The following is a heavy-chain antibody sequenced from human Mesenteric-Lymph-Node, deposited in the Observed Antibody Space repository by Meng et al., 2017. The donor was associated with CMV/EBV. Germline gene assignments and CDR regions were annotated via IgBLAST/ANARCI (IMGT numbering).Heavy chain of an antibody. CDR3: ARGDILTGSTENFDY. V-gene: IGHV4-34*01. Sequence: VYVESFSPYSWTWLRQPPGKGLEWIGEINHSGNINYTSSLKSRVTISVDTSKNQFSLKLSSVTAADTAVYYCARGDILTGSTENFDYWGQGTLVTVSS. CDR1: VESFSPYS. D-gene: IGHD3-9*01. CDR2: INHSGNI. J-gene: IGHJ4*02.